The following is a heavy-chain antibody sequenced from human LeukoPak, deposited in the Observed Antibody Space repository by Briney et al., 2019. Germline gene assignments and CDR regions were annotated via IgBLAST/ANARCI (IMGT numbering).Heavy chain of an antibody. CDR2: IYYSGST. CDR3: ARVPTGYYFDY. Sequence: SETLSLTCTVSGGSISSHHWSWIRQPPGKGLEWIGDIYYSGSTNYNPSLNNRVTISVDTSKNQFSLMLSSVTAADTAVYYCARVPTGYYFDYWGQGTLVTVSS. J-gene: IGHJ4*02. CDR1: GGSISSHH. D-gene: IGHD2-8*02. V-gene: IGHV4-59*11.